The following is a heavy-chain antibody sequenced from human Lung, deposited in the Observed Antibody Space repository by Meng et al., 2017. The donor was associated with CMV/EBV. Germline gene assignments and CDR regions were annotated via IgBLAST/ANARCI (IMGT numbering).Heavy chain of an antibody. V-gene: IGHV2-5*02. CDR2: IYGDDEK. CDR1: GFSLSTSGVG. J-gene: IGHJ5*02. Sequence: QITVKWSGPTLVKPTQTLTLPCTFSGFSLSTSGVGVGWIRQPPGKALECLAIIYGDDEKRYSPSLESRLTVTKDTSKNQVVLTMTNMVPVDTATYYCARAAARPSDWFDPWGQGTLVTVSS. D-gene: IGHD6-6*01. CDR3: ARAAARPSDWFDP.